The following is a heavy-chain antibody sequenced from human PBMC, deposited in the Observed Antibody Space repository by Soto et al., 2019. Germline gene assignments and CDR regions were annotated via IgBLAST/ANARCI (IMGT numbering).Heavy chain of an antibody. V-gene: IGHV3-23*01. J-gene: IGHJ6*02. CDR1: GFSFGTYV. D-gene: IGHD3-10*01. CDR2: ISGSGGRV. CDR3: VREEASGSSGLTYYYYYNGMDV. Sequence: EVQLLESGGGMVEPRGSLKLSCAASGFSFGTYVMNWVRQAPGKGLEWVSGISGSGGRVYSADSVKGRFTISRDNSRNTLYLQMNSLRDEDTAVYYCVREEASGSSGLTYYYYYNGMDVWGQGTTVTVSS.